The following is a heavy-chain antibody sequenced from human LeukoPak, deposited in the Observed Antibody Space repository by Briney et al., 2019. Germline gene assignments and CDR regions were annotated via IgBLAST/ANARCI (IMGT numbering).Heavy chain of an antibody. D-gene: IGHD4-17*01. J-gene: IGHJ3*02. V-gene: IGHV4-4*02. Sequence: SETLSLTCAVSGGSISSSNWWSWVRQPPGKGLERIGEIYHSGSTNYNPSLKSRVTISVDKSKNQFSLKLSSVTAADTAVYYCARGLRRTLSDAFDIWGQGTMVTVSS. CDR2: IYHSGST. CDR1: GGSISSSNW. CDR3: ARGLRRTLSDAFDI.